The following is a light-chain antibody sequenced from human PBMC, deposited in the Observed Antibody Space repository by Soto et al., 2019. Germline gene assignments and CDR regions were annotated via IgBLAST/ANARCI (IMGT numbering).Light chain of an antibody. J-gene: IGKJ4*01. V-gene: IGKV1-5*01. CDR1: QSISSW. CDR3: QQYNSWPLT. CDR2: DAS. Sequence: DIQMTQSPSTLSASVGYRFTITCRASQSISSWLAWYQQKPGKAPKLLIYDASSLESGVPSRFSGSGSGTEFTLTISSLQSEDFAVYYCQQYNSWPLTFGGGTTGDIK.